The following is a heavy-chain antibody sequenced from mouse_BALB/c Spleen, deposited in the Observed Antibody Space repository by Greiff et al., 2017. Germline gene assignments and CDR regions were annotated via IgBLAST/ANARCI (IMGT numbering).Heavy chain of an antibody. J-gene: IGHJ4*01. CDR3: ARGGYYVYYAMDY. Sequence: VKLMESGPGLVAPSQSLSITCTVSGFSLTGYGVNWVRQPPGKGLEWLGMIWGDGSTDYNSALKSRLSISKDNSKSQVFLKMNSLQTDDTARYYCARGGYYVYYAMDYWGQGTSVTVSS. V-gene: IGHV2-6-7*01. CDR2: IWGDGST. D-gene: IGHD2-3*01. CDR1: GFSLTGYG.